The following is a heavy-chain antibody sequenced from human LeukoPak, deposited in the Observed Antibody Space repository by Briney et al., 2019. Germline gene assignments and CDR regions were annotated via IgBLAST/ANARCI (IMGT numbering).Heavy chain of an antibody. D-gene: IGHD3-3*01. CDR1: GYTFTGYY. J-gene: IGHJ3*02. V-gene: IGHV1-2*02. CDR2: INPNSGGT. Sequence: VASVKVSCKASGYTFTGYYMHWVRQAPGQGLEWMGWINPNSGGTNYAQKFQGRVTMTRDTSISTAYMELSRLRSDDTAVYYCARGPIYDFWSGYYPSGAFDIWGQGTMVTVSS. CDR3: ARGPIYDFWSGYYPSGAFDI.